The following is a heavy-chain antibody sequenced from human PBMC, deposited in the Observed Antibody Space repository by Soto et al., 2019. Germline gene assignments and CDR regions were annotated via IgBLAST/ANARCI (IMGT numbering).Heavy chain of an antibody. CDR2: TRNKANSYTT. CDR1: GFTFSSYA. CDR3: ARGPYSSSWYYFDY. D-gene: IGHD6-13*01. V-gene: IGHV3-72*01. Sequence: EVQLLESGGGLVQPGGSLRLSCAASGFTFSSYAMSWVRQAPGKGLEWVGRTRNKANSYTTEYAASVKGRFTISRDDSKNSLYLQMNSLKTEDTAVYYCARGPYSSSWYYFDYWGQGTLVTVSS. J-gene: IGHJ4*02.